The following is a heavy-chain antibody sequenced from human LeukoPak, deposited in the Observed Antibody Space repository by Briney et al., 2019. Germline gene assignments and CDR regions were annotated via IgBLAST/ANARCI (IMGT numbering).Heavy chain of an antibody. V-gene: IGHV4-4*07. D-gene: IGHD2-2*01. CDR2: IYTSGST. J-gene: IGHJ5*02. CDR3: ARVVPAASRRFGWFDP. CDR1: GGSISSYY. Sequence: SETLSLTCTVSGGSISSYYWSWIRQPAGKGLEWIGRIYTSGSTNYNPSLKSRVTMSVDTSKNQFSLKLSSLTAADTAVYYCARVVPAASRRFGWFDPWGQGTLVTVSS.